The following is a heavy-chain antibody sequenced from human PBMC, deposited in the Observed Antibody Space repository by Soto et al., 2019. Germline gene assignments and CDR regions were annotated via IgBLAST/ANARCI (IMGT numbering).Heavy chain of an antibody. CDR1: GFSLNTSGVG. D-gene: IGHD5-18*01. CDR2: TFWDDDK. CDR3: VYRRPATATWFDP. J-gene: IGHJ5*02. Sequence: SGPTLVNPTQTLTLTCSFSGFSLNTSGVGVGWIRQPPGKALEWLALTFWDDDKRYSPSLKTRLSITKDTSKNQVFLTMTNMDPVDTGTYYCVYRRPATATWFDPWGQGILVTVSS. V-gene: IGHV2-5*02.